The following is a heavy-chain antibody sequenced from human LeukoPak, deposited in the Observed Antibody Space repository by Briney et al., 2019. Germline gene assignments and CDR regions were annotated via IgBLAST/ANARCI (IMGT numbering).Heavy chain of an antibody. V-gene: IGHV1-46*01. CDR3: ARLRRTVTMVRGVMGLDYFDY. D-gene: IGHD3-10*01. CDR2: INPSGGST. J-gene: IGHJ4*02. CDR1: GYTFTSYY. Sequence: ASVKVSCKASGYTFTSYYMHWVRQAPGQGLEWMGIINPSGGSTSYAQKFQGRVTMTRDTSTSTVYMELSSLRSEDTAVYYCARLRRTVTMVRGVMGLDYFDYWGQGTLVTVSS.